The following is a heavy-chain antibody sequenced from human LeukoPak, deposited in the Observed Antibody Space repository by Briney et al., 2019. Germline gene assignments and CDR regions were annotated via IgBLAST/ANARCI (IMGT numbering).Heavy chain of an antibody. V-gene: IGHV4-39*01. CDR1: GGSISSSSYY. J-gene: IGHJ4*02. CDR2: IYYSGST. Sequence: SETLSLTCTVSGGSISSSSYYWGWIRQPPGKGLEWIGSIYYSGSTYYNPSLKSRVTISVDTSKNQFSLKLSSVTAADTTVYYCARRNDYGDYYRGDYFDYWGQGTLVTVSS. CDR3: ARRNDYGDYYRGDYFDY. D-gene: IGHD4-17*01.